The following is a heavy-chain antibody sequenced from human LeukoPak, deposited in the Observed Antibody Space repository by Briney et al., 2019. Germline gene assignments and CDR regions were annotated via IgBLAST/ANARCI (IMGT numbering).Heavy chain of an antibody. CDR2: LNPSDGGT. V-gene: IGHV1-46*03. CDR1: GHTFTSNF. CDR3: AGETDAFDY. Sequence: GASVKVSCKASGHTFTSNFVHWVRQAPRQGLEWMAVLNPSDGGTTYAQKFQGRITMTRDTSTGTVYMELSSLRSEGTAVYYCAGETDAFDYWGQGTLVTVSS. J-gene: IGHJ4*02.